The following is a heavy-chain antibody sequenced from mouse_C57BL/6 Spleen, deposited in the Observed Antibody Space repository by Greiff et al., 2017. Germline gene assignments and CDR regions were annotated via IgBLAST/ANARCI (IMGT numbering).Heavy chain of an antibody. CDR2: ISDGGSYT. Sequence: EVQVVESGGGLVKPGGSLKLSCAASGFTFSSYAMSWVRQTPEKRLEWVATISDGGSYTYYPDNVKGRFTISRDNAKNNLYLQMSHLKSEDTAMYYCAREGGSSGPFAYWGQGTLVTVSA. V-gene: IGHV5-4*01. CDR1: GFTFSSYA. J-gene: IGHJ3*01. D-gene: IGHD3-2*02. CDR3: AREGGSSGPFAY.